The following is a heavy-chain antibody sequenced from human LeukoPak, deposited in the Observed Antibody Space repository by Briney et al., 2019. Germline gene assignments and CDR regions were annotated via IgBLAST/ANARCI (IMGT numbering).Heavy chain of an antibody. CDR1: GGTFSSYA. CDR2: IIPILGIA. V-gene: IGHV1-69*04. Sequence: SVKVSCKASGGTFSSYAIRWVRQPPGQGLEWMGRIIPILGIAHYAQKFQSRGTITADKSTSTAHMELSSLRSEDTAVYYCARGPRYYDFWWSDYWGQGTLVTVSS. J-gene: IGHJ4*02. D-gene: IGHD3-3*01. CDR3: ARGPRYYDFWWSDY.